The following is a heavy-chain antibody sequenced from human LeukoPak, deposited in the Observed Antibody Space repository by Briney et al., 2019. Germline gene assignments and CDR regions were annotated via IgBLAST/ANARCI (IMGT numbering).Heavy chain of an antibody. CDR1: GGSFSGYY. J-gene: IGHJ6*03. V-gene: IGHV4-34*01. CDR2: INHSGST. D-gene: IGHD3-10*01. Sequence: SETLSLTCAVYGGSFSGYYWSWIRQPPGKGLEWIGEINHSGSTNYNPSLKSRVTISVDTSKNQFSLKLSSVTAADTAVYYCAVRGTKRYYYYMDVWGKGTTVTVSS. CDR3: AVRGTKRYYYYMDV.